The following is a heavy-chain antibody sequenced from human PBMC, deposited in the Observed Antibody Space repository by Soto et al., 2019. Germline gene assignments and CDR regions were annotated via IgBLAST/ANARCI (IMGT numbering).Heavy chain of an antibody. CDR2: IYYSGST. D-gene: IGHD2-15*01. Sequence: SETLSLTCTVSGGSISSSSYYWGWIRQPPGKGLEWIGSIYYSGSTYYNPSLKSRVTISVDTSKNQFSLKLSSVTAADTAVYYCARSFGVLYCSGGSCYSASWFDPWGQGTLVTV. J-gene: IGHJ5*02. CDR1: GGSISSSSYY. CDR3: ARSFGVLYCSGGSCYSASWFDP. V-gene: IGHV4-39*01.